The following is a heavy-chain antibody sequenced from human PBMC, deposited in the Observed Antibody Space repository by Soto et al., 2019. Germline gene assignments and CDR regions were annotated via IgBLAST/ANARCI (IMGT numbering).Heavy chain of an antibody. CDR3: ARGASIAARPGGFDY. Sequence: QVQLVESGGGVVQPGRSLRLSCAASGFTFSSYAMHWVRQAPGKGLEWVAVISYDGSNKYYADSVKGRFTISRDNFKNTLYLQMNSLRAEDTAVYYCARGASIAARPGGFDYWGQGTLVTVSS. D-gene: IGHD6-6*01. J-gene: IGHJ4*02. CDR2: ISYDGSNK. V-gene: IGHV3-30-3*01. CDR1: GFTFSSYA.